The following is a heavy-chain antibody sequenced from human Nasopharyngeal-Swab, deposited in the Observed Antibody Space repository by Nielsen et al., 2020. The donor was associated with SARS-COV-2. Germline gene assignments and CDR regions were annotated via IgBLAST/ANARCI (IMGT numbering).Heavy chain of an antibody. D-gene: IGHD6-19*01. V-gene: IGHV1-46*01. CDR2: INPSGGST. Sequence: WVRQAPGQGLGWTGIINPSGGSTSYAQKFQGRVTMTRDTSTSTVYMELSSLRSEDTAVYYCARITVAAADYWGQGTLVTVSS. J-gene: IGHJ4*02. CDR3: ARITVAAADY.